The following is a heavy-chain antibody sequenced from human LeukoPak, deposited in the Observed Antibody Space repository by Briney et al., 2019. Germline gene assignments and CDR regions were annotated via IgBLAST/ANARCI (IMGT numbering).Heavy chain of an antibody. J-gene: IGHJ4*02. D-gene: IGHD6-19*01. CDR1: GGSFSGYY. CDR3: ARGSSGWYHRFDY. Sequence: SETLSLTCAVYGGSFSGYYWSWIRQPPGKGLEWIGEINHSGSTNYNPSLKSRVTISVDTSKNQFSLKLSSVTAADTAVYYCARGSSGWYHRFDYWGQGTLVTVSS. V-gene: IGHV4-34*01. CDR2: INHSGST.